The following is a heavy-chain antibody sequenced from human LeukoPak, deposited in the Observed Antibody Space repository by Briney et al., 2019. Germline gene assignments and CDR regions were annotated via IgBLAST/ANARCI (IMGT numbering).Heavy chain of an antibody. V-gene: IGHV1-18*01. D-gene: IGHD2/OR15-2a*01. Sequence: ASVWVSCKTSGYVFTTSGISWVRQAPGQGLEWMGWISGYTGTTNSAQKFQARVSMTMNAPANTAYMELRGLRSDDTAVYYCARDLGIFYFDYWGQGALVTVSS. CDR3: ARDLGIFYFDY. J-gene: IGHJ4*02. CDR1: GYVFTTSG. CDR2: ISGYTGTT.